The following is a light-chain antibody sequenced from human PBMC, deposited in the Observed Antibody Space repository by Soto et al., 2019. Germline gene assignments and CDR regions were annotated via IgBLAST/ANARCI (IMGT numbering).Light chain of an antibody. CDR2: GAS. V-gene: IGKV3-20*01. CDR3: QQYNTSPWT. J-gene: IGKJ1*01. CDR1: QSVSSR. Sequence: EIVMTQSPATLSVSPGERATLSCRASQSVSSRLAWYQRKPGQAPRLLIYGASSRATGIPDRFSGSGSGTDFTLTISRLEPEDFAVYYCQQYNTSPWTFSQGTKVDIK.